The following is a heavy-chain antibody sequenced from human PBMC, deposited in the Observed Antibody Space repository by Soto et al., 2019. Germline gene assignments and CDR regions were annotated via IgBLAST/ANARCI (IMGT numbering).Heavy chain of an antibody. CDR3: AKDAKHSYGWWAAFEI. V-gene: IGHV3-23*01. D-gene: IGHD6-19*01. CDR2: ISGSGANT. J-gene: IGHJ3*02. CDR1: GFTFTDYA. Sequence: EVQVLESGGGLVQPGGSLRLSCAASGFTFTDYAMNWVRQAPGKGLAQVSTISGSGANTYYADSVRGRFTVTRDNSKNTLSLQMSSLRAEDTAVYYCAKDAKHSYGWWAAFEIWGQWTVVTVS.